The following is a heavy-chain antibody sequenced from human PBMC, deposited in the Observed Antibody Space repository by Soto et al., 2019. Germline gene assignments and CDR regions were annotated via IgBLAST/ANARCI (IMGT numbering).Heavy chain of an antibody. CDR1: GYTFTSYD. D-gene: IGHD2-2*01. V-gene: IGHV1-8*01. CDR2: INPNSGNT. Sequence: ASVKVSCKASGYTFTSYDINWVRQATGQGLEWLGWINPNSGNTGYAQKFQGRVTMTRDFSITTAYMELSSLRSEDTAVYYCARADIVVDSWFDPWGQGTLVTVSS. CDR3: ARADIVVDSWFDP. J-gene: IGHJ5*02.